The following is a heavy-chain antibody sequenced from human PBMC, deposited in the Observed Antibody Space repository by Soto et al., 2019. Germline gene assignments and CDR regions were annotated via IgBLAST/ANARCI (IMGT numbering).Heavy chain of an antibody. CDR2: IMPIFGRA. J-gene: IGHJ6*02. CDR3: ACCLKEGGLGGKYFSGMDI. D-gene: IGHD3-9*01. Sequence: SAKLSCKASGGTFSNYAFSSVQHSPGQGLEWLGGIMPIFGRADYAQKFRGRVTITADESTSTARMELSSLRSEDTAVYYCACCLKEGGLGGKYFSGMDIWAQGPMVTVS. V-gene: IGHV1-69*13. CDR1: GGTFSNYA.